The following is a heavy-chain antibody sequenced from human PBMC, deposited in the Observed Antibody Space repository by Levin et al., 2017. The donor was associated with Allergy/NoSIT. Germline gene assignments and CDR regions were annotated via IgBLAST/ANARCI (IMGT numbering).Heavy chain of an antibody. Sequence: GGSLRLSCEVSGLTFSSYGMHWVRQAPGKGLEWVAVIWYDGSIKYYADSVKGRFTISRDNSKNTLYLQMNSLRAEDTAVYYCASAAGPFDNWGQGTLVTVSS. CDR2: IWYDGSIK. J-gene: IGHJ4*02. CDR3: ASAAGPFDN. V-gene: IGHV3-33*03. CDR1: GLTFSSYG.